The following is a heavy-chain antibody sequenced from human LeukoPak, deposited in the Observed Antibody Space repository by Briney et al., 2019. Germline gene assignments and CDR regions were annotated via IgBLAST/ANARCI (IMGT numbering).Heavy chain of an antibody. V-gene: IGHV3-7*01. Sequence: GGSLRLSCAASGFTFRTYWMTWVRQAPGKGLEWVANIKQDGSEKNYADSVKGRFTISRDNAKNSLYLQMNSLRAEDTAVYYCGGGSGWIFDFGGQGTLVTVSS. CDR3: GGGSGWIFDF. D-gene: IGHD6-19*01. CDR2: IKQDGSEK. CDR1: GFTFRTYW. J-gene: IGHJ4*02.